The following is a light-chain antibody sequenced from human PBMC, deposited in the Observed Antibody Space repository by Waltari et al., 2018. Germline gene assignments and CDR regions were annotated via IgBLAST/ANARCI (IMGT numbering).Light chain of an antibody. CDR1: QSILSSSNDNHY. Sequence: DIVMTQSPDSLAVSLGERATINCKSSQSILSSSNDNHYLAWYQQKPGQPPKLLIYWASTRESGGPDRFRGSWSGTDFTLTISSLQAEDVAVYYCQQYYRSRTFGQGTKVEIK. CDR2: WAS. CDR3: QQYYRSRT. J-gene: IGKJ1*01. V-gene: IGKV4-1*01.